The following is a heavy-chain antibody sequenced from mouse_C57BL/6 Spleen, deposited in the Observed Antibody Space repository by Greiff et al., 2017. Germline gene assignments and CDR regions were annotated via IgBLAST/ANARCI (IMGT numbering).Heavy chain of an antibody. CDR2: ISDGGSYT. D-gene: IGHD1-1*01. CDR3: ARELRGYAMDY. J-gene: IGHJ4*01. V-gene: IGHV5-4*01. CDR1: GFTFSSYA. Sequence: EVMLVESGGGLVKPGGSLKLSCAASGFTFSSYAMSWVRQTPEKRLEWVATISDGGSYTYYPDNVKGRFTISRDNAKNNLYLQMSHLKSEDTAMYYWARELRGYAMDYWGQGTSVTVSS.